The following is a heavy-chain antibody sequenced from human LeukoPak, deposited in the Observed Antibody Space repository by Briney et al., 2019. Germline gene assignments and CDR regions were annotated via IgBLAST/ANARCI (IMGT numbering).Heavy chain of an antibody. V-gene: IGHV4-59*08. Sequence: SETLSLTCTVSGGSISGYHWIWIRQPPGKGLEWIGYIHYSGSTNYTPSLKSRVTTSVDTSKKQFSLKLRSVTAADTAVYYCARSVSWGLLVRDDAFDIWGQGTMVTVSS. CDR3: ARSVSWGLLVRDDAFDI. D-gene: IGHD2-21*01. CDR2: IHYSGST. J-gene: IGHJ3*02. CDR1: GGSISGYH.